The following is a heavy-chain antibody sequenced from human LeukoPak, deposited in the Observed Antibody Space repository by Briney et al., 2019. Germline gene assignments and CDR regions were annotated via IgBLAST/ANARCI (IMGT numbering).Heavy chain of an antibody. V-gene: IGHV4-34*01. Sequence: SETLSLTCAVYGGSFSGYYWSWIRQPPGKGLEWIGEINHSGSTNYNPSLKSRVTISVDTSKNQFSLRLSSVTAADTAVYYCAELGITMIGGVWGKGTTVTISS. D-gene: IGHD3-10*02. CDR2: INHSGST. CDR3: AELGITMIGGV. J-gene: IGHJ6*04. CDR1: GGSFSGYY.